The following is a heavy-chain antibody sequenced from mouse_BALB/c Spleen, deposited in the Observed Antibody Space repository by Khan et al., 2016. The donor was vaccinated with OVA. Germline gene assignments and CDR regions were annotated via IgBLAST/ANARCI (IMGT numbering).Heavy chain of an antibody. Sequence: EVKLLESGAELVKPGASVKLSCSASGFNIKDTYIHWMKQRPEQGLEWIGRIDPPNDDSKYGPKFQAKATLTADTSSNTAYLPLSSLTSEDTAVCYCATHYGNPLAIWGQGTLVSVSA. D-gene: IGHD2-1*01. CDR2: IDPPNDDS. J-gene: IGHJ3*01. CDR1: GFNIKDTY. V-gene: IGHV14-3*02. CDR3: ATHYGNPLAI.